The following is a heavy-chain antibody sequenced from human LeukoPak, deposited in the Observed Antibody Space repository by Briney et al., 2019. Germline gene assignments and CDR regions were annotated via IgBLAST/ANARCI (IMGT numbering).Heavy chain of an antibody. CDR2: IYYSGST. V-gene: IGHV4-39*07. D-gene: IGHD6-19*01. CDR1: GGSISSSSYY. Sequence: KSSETLSLTCTVSGGSISSSSYYWGWIRQPPGKGLEWIGSIYYSGSTYYNPSLKSRVTISVDTSKNQFSLKLSSVTAADTAVYHCARGHPLYSSGWDGGAFDLWGQGTMVTVSS. CDR3: ARGHPLYSSGWDGGAFDL. J-gene: IGHJ3*01.